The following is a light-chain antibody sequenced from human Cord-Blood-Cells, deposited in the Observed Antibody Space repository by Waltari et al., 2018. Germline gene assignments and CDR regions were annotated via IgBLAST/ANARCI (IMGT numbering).Light chain of an antibody. CDR2: GAS. V-gene: IGKV3-20*01. J-gene: IGKJ2*01. CDR3: QQYGSSPPYT. CDR1: QNVSSSY. Sequence: LSCRASQNVSSSYLAWYQQKPGQAPRLLSYGASSRATGIPDRFSGSESGTDFTLTISRLEPEDFAVYYCQQYGSSPPYTFVQGTKLEIK.